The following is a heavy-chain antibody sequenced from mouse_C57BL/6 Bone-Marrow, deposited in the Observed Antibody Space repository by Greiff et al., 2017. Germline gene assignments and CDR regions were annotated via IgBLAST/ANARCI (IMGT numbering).Heavy chain of an antibody. Sequence: QVQLQQPGAELVKPGASVKMSCKASGYTFTSYWITWVKQRPGQGLEWIGDIYPPRGRTNYNEKFKSKAILTVDTSSNTAYMQLSSLTAEGSAVFCGARSEGVGRSFDYWGRGTTLTVS. CDR3: ARSEGVGRSFDY. CDR2: IYPPRGRT. V-gene: IGHV1-55*01. CDR1: GYTFTSYW. D-gene: IGHD1-3*01. J-gene: IGHJ2*01.